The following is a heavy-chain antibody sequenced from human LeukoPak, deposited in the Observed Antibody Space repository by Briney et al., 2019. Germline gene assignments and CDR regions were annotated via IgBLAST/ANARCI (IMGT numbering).Heavy chain of an antibody. V-gene: IGHV3-7*01. J-gene: IGHJ4*02. CDR1: GFIFSSYA. Sequence: PGGSLRLSCAASGFIFSSYAMSWVRQAPGKGLEWVANIKQDGSEEYYVDSVKGRFTIFKDNAKNSLYLQMNSLRAEDTAVYYCARHIDWKFDYWGQGTLVTVSS. CDR2: IKQDGSEE. D-gene: IGHD1-1*01. CDR3: ARHIDWKFDY.